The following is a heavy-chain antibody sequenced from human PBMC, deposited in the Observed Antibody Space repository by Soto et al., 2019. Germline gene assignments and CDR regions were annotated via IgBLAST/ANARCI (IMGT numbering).Heavy chain of an antibody. D-gene: IGHD1-1*01. V-gene: IGHV1-3*01. Sequence: ASVKVSCKASGYTFTCYAMHWVRQAPGQRLEWMGRINAGNGNTKYSQKFQGRVTITRDTSASTAYMELSSLRSEDTAVYYCARSGTTYGWFDPWGQGTLVTVSS. CDR2: INAGNGNT. J-gene: IGHJ5*02. CDR3: ARSGTTYGWFDP. CDR1: GYTFTCYA.